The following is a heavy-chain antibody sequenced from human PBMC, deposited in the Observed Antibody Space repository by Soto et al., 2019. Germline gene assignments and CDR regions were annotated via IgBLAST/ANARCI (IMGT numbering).Heavy chain of an antibody. CDR2: IYYSGST. D-gene: IGHD5-18*01. CDR3: ARDNGYSYGYNLDH. V-gene: IGHV4-59*01. Sequence: SETLSLTCTVSGGSISSYYWSWIRLPPGKGLEWIGYIYYSGSTNYNPSLKSRVTISVDTSKNQFSLKLTSVTAADTAVYYCARDNGYSYGYNLDHWGQGTLVTVSS. J-gene: IGHJ4*02. CDR1: GGSISSYY.